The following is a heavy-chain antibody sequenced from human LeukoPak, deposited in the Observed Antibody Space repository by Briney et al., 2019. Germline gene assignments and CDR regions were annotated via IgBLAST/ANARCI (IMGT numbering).Heavy chain of an antibody. CDR2: ISYYVSNK. CDR3: ARDGYDILTGDYAYHFDY. Sequence: PGGSLGLSCVASRFTFSIYSVHWVSHAPGRGREWVAVISYYVSNKYYADSVKDRFTISRDNSKNTLYLQMKSVLGEDTALYYCARDGYDILTGDYAYHFDYWGQGTLVTVSS. D-gene: IGHD3-9*01. J-gene: IGHJ4*02. V-gene: IGHV3-30-3*01. CDR1: RFTFSIYS.